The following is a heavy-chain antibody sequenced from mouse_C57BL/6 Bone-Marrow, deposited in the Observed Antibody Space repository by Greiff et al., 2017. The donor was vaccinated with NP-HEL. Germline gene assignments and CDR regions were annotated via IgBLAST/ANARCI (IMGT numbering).Heavy chain of an antibody. CDR3: TRLLLRYYFDY. J-gene: IGHJ2*01. V-gene: IGHV5-9-1*02. D-gene: IGHD1-1*01. Sequence: EVQRVESGEGLVKPGGSLKLSCAASGFTFSSYAMSWVRQTPEKRLEWVAYISSGGDYIYYADTVKGRFTICRDNARNTLYLQMSSLKSEDTAMYYCTRLLLRYYFDYWGQGTTLTVSS. CDR1: GFTFSSYA. CDR2: ISSGGDYI.